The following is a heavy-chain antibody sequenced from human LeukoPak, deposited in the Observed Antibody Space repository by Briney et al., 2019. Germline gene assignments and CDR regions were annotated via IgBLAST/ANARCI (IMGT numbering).Heavy chain of an antibody. CDR3: ARGPRLVLLRYFDY. CDR1: GYTFTNYG. J-gene: IGHJ4*02. Sequence: ASVKVSCKAFGYTFTNYGITWLRQAPGQGLEWMGWVSPSSGHTNYTQNLQDRVTMTTDTPTNTAYMELRSLRSEDTAVYYCARGPRLVLLRYFDYWGQGTLVTVSS. V-gene: IGHV1-18*01. D-gene: IGHD2-8*02. CDR2: VSPSSGHT.